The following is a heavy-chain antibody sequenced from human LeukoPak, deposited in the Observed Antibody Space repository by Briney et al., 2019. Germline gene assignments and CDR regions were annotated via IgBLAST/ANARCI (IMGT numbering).Heavy chain of an antibody. CDR3: AREVGYVVN. CDR1: GGSISSYY. CDR2: IYYSGTT. J-gene: IGHJ4*02. Sequence: SETLSLTCTVSGGSISSYYWSWLRQPPGKGLEWIGYIYYSGTTNYNPSLKSRVTMTVDTSKNQFPRNLSSVAGADTAVYYCAREVGYVVNWRQGTLVSVSS. V-gene: IGHV4-59*01. D-gene: IGHD2/OR15-2a*01.